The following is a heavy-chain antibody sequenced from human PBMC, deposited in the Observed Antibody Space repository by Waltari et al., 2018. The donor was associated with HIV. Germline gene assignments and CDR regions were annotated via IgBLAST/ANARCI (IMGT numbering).Heavy chain of an antibody. Sequence: EVQLVESGGGLVQPGGSLRLSGAASEFTFRTYEMNWVRQAPGKGLEWVSCISSSGRTKYYSDSVKGRFTISRDNAKNSLYLQMNSLRAEDTAVYYCARDGGGGYSRPNAFDIWGQGTMVSVSS. D-gene: IGHD5-12*01. CDR1: EFTFRTYE. CDR2: ISSSGRTK. J-gene: IGHJ3*02. V-gene: IGHV3-48*03. CDR3: ARDGGGGYSRPNAFDI.